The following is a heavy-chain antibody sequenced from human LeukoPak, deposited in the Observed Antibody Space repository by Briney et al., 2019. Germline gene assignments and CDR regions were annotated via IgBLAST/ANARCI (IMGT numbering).Heavy chain of an antibody. D-gene: IGHD1-26*01. Sequence: ASVKVSCKASGGTFSSYAISWVRQAPGQGLEWMGGIIPIFGTANYAQKFQGRVTITADKSTSTAYMELSSLRSEDTAVYYCARDDGYSGSYCCAFDIWGQGTMVTVSS. CDR1: GGTFSSYA. V-gene: IGHV1-69*06. J-gene: IGHJ3*02. CDR2: IIPIFGTA. CDR3: ARDDGYSGSYCCAFDI.